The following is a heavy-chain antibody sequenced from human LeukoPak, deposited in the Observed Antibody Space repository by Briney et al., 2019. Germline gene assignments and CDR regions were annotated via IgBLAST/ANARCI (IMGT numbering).Heavy chain of an antibody. CDR3: ARIRFLEWLFYYYYYMDV. V-gene: IGHV1-18*01. Sequence: ASVKVSCKASGGTFSSYAISWVRQAPGQGLEWMGWISAYNGNTNYAQRLQGRVTMTTDTSTSTAYMELRSLRSDDTAVYYCARIRFLEWLFYYYYYMDVWGKGTTVTVSS. D-gene: IGHD3-3*01. J-gene: IGHJ6*03. CDR2: ISAYNGNT. CDR1: GGTFSSYA.